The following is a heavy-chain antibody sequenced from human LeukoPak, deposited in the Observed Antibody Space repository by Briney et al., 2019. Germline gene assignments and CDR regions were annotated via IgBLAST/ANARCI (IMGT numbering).Heavy chain of an antibody. Sequence: GGSLRLSCAASGFTFSSYWMHWVRQAPGKGLVWVSRINSDGSSTSYADSVKGRFTISRDNAKNTLYLQMNSLRAEDTAVYYCARDRLLWFGYYYYYMDVWGKGTTVTISS. CDR2: INSDGSST. V-gene: IGHV3-74*01. D-gene: IGHD3-10*01. CDR3: ARDRLLWFGYYYYYMDV. J-gene: IGHJ6*03. CDR1: GFTFSSYW.